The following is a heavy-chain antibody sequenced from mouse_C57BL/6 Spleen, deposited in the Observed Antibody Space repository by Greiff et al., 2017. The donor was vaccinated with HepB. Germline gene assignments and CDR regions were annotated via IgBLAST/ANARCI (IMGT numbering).Heavy chain of an antibody. CDR3: ARSLITTVVADY. CDR2: IYPGDGDT. V-gene: IGHV1-82*01. Sequence: VQLQESGPELVKPGASVKISCKASGYAFSSSWMNWVKQRPGKGLEWIGRIYPGDGDTNYNGKFKGQATLTADKSSSTAYMQLSSLTSEDSAVYFCARSLITTVVADYWGQGTTLTVSS. J-gene: IGHJ2*01. CDR1: GYAFSSSW. D-gene: IGHD1-1*01.